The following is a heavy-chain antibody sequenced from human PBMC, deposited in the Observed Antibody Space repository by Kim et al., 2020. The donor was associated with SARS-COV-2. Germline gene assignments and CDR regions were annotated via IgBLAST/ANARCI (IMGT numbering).Heavy chain of an antibody. J-gene: IGHJ5*02. Sequence: NDAQKFQGRVTITADESTSTAYMELSSLRSEDTAVYYCARYQEYSRPFDPWGQGTLVTVSS. V-gene: IGHV1-69*01. D-gene: IGHD6-6*01. CDR3: ARYQEYSRPFDP.